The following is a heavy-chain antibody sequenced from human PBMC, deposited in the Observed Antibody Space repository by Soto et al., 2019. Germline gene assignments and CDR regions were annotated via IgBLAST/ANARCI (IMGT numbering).Heavy chain of an antibody. CDR1: GGSISSSNYY. Sequence: SETLSLTCIVSGGSISSSNYYWGWIRQPPGKGLEWIGSIYYVGSTYYNPSLKSRVTISVDTSKNQFSLKLSSVTAADTAVYYCARRGRTVTTAFDIWGQGTMVTVSS. CDR3: ARRGRTVTTAFDI. CDR2: IYYVGST. J-gene: IGHJ3*02. V-gene: IGHV4-39*01. D-gene: IGHD4-17*01.